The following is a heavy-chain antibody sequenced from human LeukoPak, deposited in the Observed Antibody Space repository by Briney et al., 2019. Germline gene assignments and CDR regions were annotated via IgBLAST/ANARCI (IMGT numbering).Heavy chain of an antibody. V-gene: IGHV3-74*01. CDR2: INSDETTL. CDR1: GFTLSKHW. J-gene: IGHJ6*02. Sequence: PGGSLRLSCAASGFTLSKHWMHWVRQAPGKGLVWVSRINSDETTLQYADSVKGRFTISRDTAKNTLYLQMNSLRAEDTAVYYCARDPYSSTWSYGMDVWGQGTTVTVSS. CDR3: ARDPYSSTWSYGMDV. D-gene: IGHD6-6*01.